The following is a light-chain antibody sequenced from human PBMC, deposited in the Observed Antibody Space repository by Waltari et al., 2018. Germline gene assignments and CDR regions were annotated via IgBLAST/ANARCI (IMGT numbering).Light chain of an antibody. J-gene: IGKJ1*01. Sequence: DIVMTQSPDSLAVSLGERATINCKSSQSVLYGPNNKNYLAWYQVKPGQPPKLLIYWTSTRASGVPDRFSGGGSGTDFTLTISSLQAEDVALYCCQQYYNTPWTFGQGTQVDIK. CDR2: WTS. V-gene: IGKV4-1*01. CDR3: QQYYNTPWT. CDR1: QSVLYGPNNKNY.